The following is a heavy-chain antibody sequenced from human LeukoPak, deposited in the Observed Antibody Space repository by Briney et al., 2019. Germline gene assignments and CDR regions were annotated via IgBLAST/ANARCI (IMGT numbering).Heavy chain of an antibody. Sequence: SGTLSLTCAVSGGSISSSNWWSWIRQPPGKGLEWIGEIYHSGSTNYNPSLKSRVTISVDTSKNQFSLKLSSVTAADTAVYYCASLGYCSSTSCSGNWFDPWGQGTLVTVSS. J-gene: IGHJ5*02. CDR2: IYHSGST. CDR1: GGSISSSNW. D-gene: IGHD2-2*01. CDR3: ASLGYCSSTSCSGNWFDP. V-gene: IGHV4-4*02.